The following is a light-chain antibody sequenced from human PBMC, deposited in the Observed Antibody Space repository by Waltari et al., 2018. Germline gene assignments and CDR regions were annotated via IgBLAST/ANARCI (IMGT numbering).Light chain of an antibody. CDR1: QSVSSY. CDR3: QQRSNWPWT. J-gene: IGKJ1*01. CDR2: DAS. Sequence: EGVLTQSPATLSLSPGERATLSCRASQSVSSYLAWYQQKPGQAPRLLIYDASNRATGIPARFSGSGSGTDFTLTISSLEPEDFAVYYCQQRSNWPWTFGQGTKVEIK. V-gene: IGKV3-11*01.